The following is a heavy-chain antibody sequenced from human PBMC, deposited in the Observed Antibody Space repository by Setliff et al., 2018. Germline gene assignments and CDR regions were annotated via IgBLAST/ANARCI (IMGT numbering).Heavy chain of an antibody. D-gene: IGHD3-3*01. V-gene: IGHV1-2*02. CDR1: GYTFTGYY. CDR2: INPNSGGT. Sequence: ASVKVSCKASGYTFTGYYMHWVRQAPGQGLEWMRWINPNSGGTNYAQKFQGXXXXTRXXXXXXXXXXXXXLRSDDTAVYYCARGRDFWSGYLVYWGQGTLVTVSS. J-gene: IGHJ4*02. CDR3: ARGRDFWSGYLVY.